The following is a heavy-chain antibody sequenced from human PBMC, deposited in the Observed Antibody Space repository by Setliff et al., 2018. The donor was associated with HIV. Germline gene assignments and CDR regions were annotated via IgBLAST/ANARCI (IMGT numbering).Heavy chain of an antibody. CDR1: GGSISSGGYY. CDR2: IYYSGST. J-gene: IGHJ6*03. CDR3: ARGVPPHSHSRLCYLDV. Sequence: KTSETLSLTCTVSGGSISSGGYYWSWIRQSPGKGLEWIGYIYYSGSTKYNPSLKSRLTISVDTSKNQFSLKLSSVTAADAAVYYCARGVPPHSHSRLCYLDVWGKGTTVPVSS. D-gene: IGHD2-21*01. V-gene: IGHV4-61*08.